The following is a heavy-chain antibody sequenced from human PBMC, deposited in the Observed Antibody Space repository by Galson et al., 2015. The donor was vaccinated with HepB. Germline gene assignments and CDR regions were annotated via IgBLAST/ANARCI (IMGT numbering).Heavy chain of an antibody. CDR1: GFTFSSYA. J-gene: IGHJ4*02. CDR2: ISGSGGST. CDR3: AKDRIQLNSGSYMRGYYFDY. D-gene: IGHD1-26*01. Sequence: SLRLSCAASGFTFSSYAMSWVRQAPGKGLEWVSAISGSGGSTYYADSVKGRFTISRDNSKNTLYLQMNSLRAEDTAVYYCAKDRIQLNSGSYMRGYYFDYCGQGTLVTVSS. V-gene: IGHV3-23*01.